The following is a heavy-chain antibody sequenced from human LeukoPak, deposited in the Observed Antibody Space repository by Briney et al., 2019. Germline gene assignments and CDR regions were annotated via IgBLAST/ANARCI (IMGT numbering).Heavy chain of an antibody. J-gene: IGHJ4*02. CDR2: IYPSDSDT. Sequence: GESLKISCKGSGYSFTSYWIGWVRQMPGKGLEWMGIIYPSDSDTRYSPSFQGQVTISADKSISTAYLQWSSLKASDTAMYYCARHLSPFWSGYYAFDYWGQGTLVTVSS. V-gene: IGHV5-51*01. CDR1: GYSFTSYW. D-gene: IGHD3-3*01. CDR3: ARHLSPFWSGYYAFDY.